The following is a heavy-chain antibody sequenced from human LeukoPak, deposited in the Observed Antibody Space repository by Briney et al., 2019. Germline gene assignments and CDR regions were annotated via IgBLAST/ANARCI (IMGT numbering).Heavy chain of an antibody. D-gene: IGHD6-19*01. V-gene: IGHV1-2*02. CDR3: AREGIAVAGLDY. J-gene: IGHJ4*02. CDR2: INPNSGGT. Sequence: ASVKVSCKASGYTFTGYYIHWVRQAPGQGLEWMGWINPNSGGTNYAQKFQGRVTMTRDTSISTAYMELSRLRSDDTAVYYCAREGIAVAGLDYWGQGTLVTVSS. CDR1: GYTFTGYY.